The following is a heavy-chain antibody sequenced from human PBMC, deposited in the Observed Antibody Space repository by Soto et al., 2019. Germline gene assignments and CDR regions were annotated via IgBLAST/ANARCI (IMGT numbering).Heavy chain of an antibody. Sequence: DVQLVESGGGLVQPGRSLRLSCAASGFIFDDFAMHWVRQAPGKGLEWVSGISWYSGSTDYAASVKGRFIISRDNARNSLYLQMNSLRPEDTALYYCARDTDSDTWNDPFDYWGQGALVIVS. CDR3: ARDTDSDTWNDPFDY. J-gene: IGHJ4*02. D-gene: IGHD1-1*01. CDR1: GFIFDDFA. V-gene: IGHV3-9*01. CDR2: ISWYSGST.